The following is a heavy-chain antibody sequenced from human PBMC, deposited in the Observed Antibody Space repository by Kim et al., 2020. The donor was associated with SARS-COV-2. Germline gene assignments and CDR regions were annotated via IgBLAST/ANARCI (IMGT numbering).Heavy chain of an antibody. J-gene: IGHJ4*02. V-gene: IGHV4-59*08. CDR2: IYYTGTP. CDR1: GASIDSLY. CDR3: ARHLDASDPFYTLAY. D-gene: IGHD3-16*01. Sequence: SETLSLTCTVSGASIDSLYWGWVRQTPERGLEWIASIYYTGTPHYNPSLKSRVTLSLDRSRNRFSLRLTSVTAADTATYFCARHLDASDPFYTLAYWGQGILVTVSS.